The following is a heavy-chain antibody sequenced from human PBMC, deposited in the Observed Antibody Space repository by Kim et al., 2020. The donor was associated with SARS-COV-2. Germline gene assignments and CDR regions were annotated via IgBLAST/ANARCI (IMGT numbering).Heavy chain of an antibody. V-gene: IGHV3-15*01. CDR2: IKSKTDGATT. CDR3: TTKYSSDY. D-gene: IGHD6-13*01. J-gene: IGHJ4*02. CDR1: GFTFTNAW. Sequence: GGSLRLSCAASGFTFTNAWMTWVRQAPGKGLEWVGRIKSKTDGATTDYAAPVKGRFIISRDDSKNTLYLQMNSLKIEDTAVYYCTTKYSSDYWGQGTLVTVSS.